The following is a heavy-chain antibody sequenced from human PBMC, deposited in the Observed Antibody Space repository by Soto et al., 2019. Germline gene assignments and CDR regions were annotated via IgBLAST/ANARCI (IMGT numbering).Heavy chain of an antibody. V-gene: IGHV1-18*01. CDR3: ARGLSGWYSSVGNAFDI. Sequence: QVQLVQSGAEVKKPGASVKVSCKASGYTFTSYGISWVRQAPGQGLEWMGWISAYNGNTNYAQKHQGRVTMTKDTSTSTAYMELRSLRSDDTAVYYCARGLSGWYSSVGNAFDIWGQGTMVTVSS. D-gene: IGHD6-19*01. J-gene: IGHJ3*02. CDR1: GYTFTSYG. CDR2: ISAYNGNT.